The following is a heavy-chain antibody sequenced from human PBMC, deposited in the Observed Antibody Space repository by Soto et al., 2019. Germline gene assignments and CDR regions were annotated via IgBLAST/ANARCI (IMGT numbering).Heavy chain of an antibody. V-gene: IGHV4-4*02. J-gene: IGHJ3*02. D-gene: IGHD3-3*01. CDR3: ARSGTLRFLEWLLPMDAFEI. CDR2: IYHSGST. CDR1: CGSISSSNW. Sequence: PSETLSLTCAVSCGSISSSNWWSWVRQPPGKGLEWIVEIYHSGSTNYNPSLNSRVTISVDNSKNQFSLKLSSVTAADTAVYYCARSGTLRFLEWLLPMDAFEIWGQGTMVTVSS.